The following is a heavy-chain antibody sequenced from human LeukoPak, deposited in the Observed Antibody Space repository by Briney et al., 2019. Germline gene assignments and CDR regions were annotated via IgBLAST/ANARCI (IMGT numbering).Heavy chain of an antibody. J-gene: IGHJ4*02. CDR2: INPNSGGT. Sequence: ASVKVSCKASGYTFSGYYMHWVRQAPGQGFEWMGWINPNSGGTNYAQKFQGRVTMTRDTSISTAYMELSRLRFDDTAVYYCASGSSYDSSGRGFDYWGQGTLVTVSS. V-gene: IGHV1-2*02. D-gene: IGHD3-22*01. CDR1: GYTFSGYY. CDR3: ASGSSYDSSGRGFDY.